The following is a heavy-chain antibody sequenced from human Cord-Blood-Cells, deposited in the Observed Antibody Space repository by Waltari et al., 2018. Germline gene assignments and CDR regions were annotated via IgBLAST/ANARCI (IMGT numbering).Heavy chain of an antibody. CDR2: ISYDGSNK. D-gene: IGHD1-26*01. Sequence: QVQLVESGGGVVQPGRSLRLSCAASGFTFSSYGMHWVRQAPGNGREWVAVISYDGSNKYYADSVKGRFTISRDNSKNTLYLQMNSLRAEDTAVYYCAKDWVGATDYWGQGTLVTVSS. CDR3: AKDWVGATDY. V-gene: IGHV3-30*18. CDR1: GFTFSSYG. J-gene: IGHJ4*02.